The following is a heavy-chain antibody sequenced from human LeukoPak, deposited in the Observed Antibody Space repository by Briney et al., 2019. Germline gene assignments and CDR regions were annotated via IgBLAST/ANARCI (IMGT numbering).Heavy chain of an antibody. CDR1: GGTFSSYA. D-gene: IGHD5-24*01. V-gene: IGHV1-69*05. CDR3: ARDRRRGDSGRAFDI. J-gene: IGHJ3*02. CDR2: IIPIFGTA. Sequence: ASVKVSCKASGGTFSSYAISWVRQAPAQGLEWMGGIIPIFGTANYAQKFQGRVAITTDESTSTAYMELGSLRSEDTAVYYCARDRRRGDSGRAFDIWGQGTMVTVSS.